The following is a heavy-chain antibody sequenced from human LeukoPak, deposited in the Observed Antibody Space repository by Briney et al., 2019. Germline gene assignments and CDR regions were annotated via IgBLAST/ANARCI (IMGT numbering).Heavy chain of an antibody. D-gene: IGHD2-2*01. CDR3: ARHSSSCTICYGS. J-gene: IGHJ5*02. V-gene: IGHV5-51*01. CDR1: GYSFTNYW. Sequence: GESLKISCKASGYSFTNYWIGWVRQMPGKGLEWMGIIYPGDSNIRYSPSFQGQVTISADKSITTAYLQWSSLKASDTAIYYCARHSSSCTICYGSWGQGTLVTVSS. CDR2: IYPGDSNI.